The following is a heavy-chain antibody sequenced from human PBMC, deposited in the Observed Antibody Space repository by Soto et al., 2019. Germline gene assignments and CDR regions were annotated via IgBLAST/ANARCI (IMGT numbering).Heavy chain of an antibody. V-gene: IGHV3-23*01. D-gene: IGHD1-7*01. Sequence: GGSLRLSCAASGFTFKNYALSWVRQAPGKGLEWVSAIGVSADITYYADSVRGRFTISRDNSKNTLYLQMNSLRAEDTAVYYCARSTGNWNYGNFWGQGTLVTVSS. CDR2: IGVSADIT. CDR3: ARSTGNWNYGNF. J-gene: IGHJ1*01. CDR1: GFTFKNYA.